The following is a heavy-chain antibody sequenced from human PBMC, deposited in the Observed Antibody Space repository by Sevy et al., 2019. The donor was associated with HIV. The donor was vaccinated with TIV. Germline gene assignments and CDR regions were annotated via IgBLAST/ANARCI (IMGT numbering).Heavy chain of an antibody. CDR1: GFTFSDYA. J-gene: IGHJ4*02. V-gene: IGHV3-30*04. Sequence: GGSLRLSCAASGFTFSDYAIHWVRQAPGKGLEWLAVISYHGRNQFYADSVRGRFTISRDDSKNTVYLQMNSLRPDDTAVYYCACLHYYGSGSYYNDWGQGTLVTVSS. CDR3: ACLHYYGSGSYYND. CDR2: ISYHGRNQ. D-gene: IGHD3-10*01.